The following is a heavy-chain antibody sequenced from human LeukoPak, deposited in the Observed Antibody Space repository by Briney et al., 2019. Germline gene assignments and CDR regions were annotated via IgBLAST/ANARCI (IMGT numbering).Heavy chain of an antibody. Sequence: GGSLRLSCAVSGFTFSSNWMSWVRQAPGKGLEWVANIKQDGSEKYYVDSMKGRFTISRDNAKNSLYLQMNSLRAEDTAVYYCARSLTMVRGYDYWGQGTLVTVSS. D-gene: IGHD3-10*01. V-gene: IGHV3-7*01. CDR2: IKQDGSEK. CDR3: ARSLTMVRGYDY. J-gene: IGHJ4*02. CDR1: GFTFSSNW.